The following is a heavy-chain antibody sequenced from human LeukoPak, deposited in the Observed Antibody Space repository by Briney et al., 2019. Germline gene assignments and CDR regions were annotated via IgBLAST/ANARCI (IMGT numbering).Heavy chain of an antibody. D-gene: IGHD1-20*01. CDR1: GFTVSSNY. CDR2: IYSGGST. J-gene: IGHJ4*02. CDR3: AKDRAISGNYFDN. V-gene: IGHV3-53*05. Sequence: GGSLRLSCSASGFTVSSNYMSWVRQAPGKGLEWVSVIYSGGSTYYADSVKGRFTISRDNSKNTLYLQMNSLRAEDTAVYYCAKDRAISGNYFDNWGQGTLVTVSS.